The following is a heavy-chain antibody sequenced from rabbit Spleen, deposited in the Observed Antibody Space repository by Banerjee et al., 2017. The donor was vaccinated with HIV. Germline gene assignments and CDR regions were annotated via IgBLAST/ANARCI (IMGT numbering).Heavy chain of an antibody. Sequence: QEQLVESGGGLVKPGGTLTLTCTASGIDFSSHYYICWVRQAPGKGLEWIACIYTGSSGSTYYASWAKGRSTISETSSTTVTLQLNSLTVADTATYFCAKDGAAGGAGYGVSDLHLWGPGTLVTVS. D-gene: IGHD4-2*01. V-gene: IGHV1S45*01. CDR2: IYTGSSGST. CDR1: GIDFSSHYY. J-gene: IGHJ4*01. CDR3: AKDGAAGGAGYGVSDLHL.